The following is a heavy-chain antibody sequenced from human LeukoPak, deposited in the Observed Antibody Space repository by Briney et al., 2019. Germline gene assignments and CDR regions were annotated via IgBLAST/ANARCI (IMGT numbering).Heavy chain of an antibody. CDR3: AKDIDYGGNNDY. V-gene: IGHV3-23*01. Sequence: GGSLRLSCAASRFTFSSYAMSWVRQAPGKGLEWVSAISGSGGSTYYADSVKGRFTISRDNSKNTLYLQMNSLRAEDTAVYHCAKDIDYGGNNDYWGQGTLVTVSS. J-gene: IGHJ4*02. CDR1: RFTFSSYA. D-gene: IGHD4-23*01. CDR2: ISGSGGST.